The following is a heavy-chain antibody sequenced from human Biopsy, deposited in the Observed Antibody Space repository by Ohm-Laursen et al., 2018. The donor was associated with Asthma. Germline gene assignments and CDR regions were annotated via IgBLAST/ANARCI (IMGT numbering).Heavy chain of an antibody. D-gene: IGHD5-12*01. Sequence: ASVKVSCKASGYTFNSVAVMWVRQAPGQGLEWMGWINTNSGTPTYVQGFSGRFVFSLDPSVTTAYLQINSLRSEDTGVYYCTRAGSTFVADYWGQGTLVTVSS. J-gene: IGHJ4*01. V-gene: IGHV7-4-1*02. CDR2: INTNSGTP. CDR1: GYTFNSVA. CDR3: TRAGSTFVADY.